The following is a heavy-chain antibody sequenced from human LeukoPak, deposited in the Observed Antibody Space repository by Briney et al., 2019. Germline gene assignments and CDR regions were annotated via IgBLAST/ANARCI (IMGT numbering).Heavy chain of an antibody. D-gene: IGHD3-3*01. Sequence: ASETLSLTCAVSGGSFSGYYWSWIRQPPGKGLEWIGEINHSGSTNYNPSLKSRVTISVDTSKNQFSLKLSSVTAADTAVYYCARTMSGAFDIWGQGTMVTVSS. J-gene: IGHJ3*02. CDR2: INHSGST. CDR1: GGSFSGYY. CDR3: ARTMSGAFDI. V-gene: IGHV4-34*01.